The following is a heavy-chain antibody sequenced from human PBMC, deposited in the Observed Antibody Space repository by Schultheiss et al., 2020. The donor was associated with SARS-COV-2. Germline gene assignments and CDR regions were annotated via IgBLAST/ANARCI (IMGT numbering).Heavy chain of an antibody. V-gene: IGHV4-59*01. CDR2: IYYSGST. J-gene: IGHJ6*02. CDR3: ARGCYDFWSGYGCMDV. CDR1: GGSISSYY. D-gene: IGHD3-3*01. Sequence: SQTLSLTCTVSGGSISSYYWSWIRQPPGKGLEWIGYIYYSGSTNYNPSLKSRVTMSVDTSKNQFSLKLSSVTAADTAVYYCARGCYDFWSGYGCMDVWGQGTTVTVSS.